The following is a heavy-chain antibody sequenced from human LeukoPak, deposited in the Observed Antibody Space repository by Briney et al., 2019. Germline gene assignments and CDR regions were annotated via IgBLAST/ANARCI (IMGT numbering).Heavy chain of an antibody. J-gene: IGHJ4*02. CDR2: IYPGDSET. V-gene: IGHV5-51*01. CDR3: VRALGYCSSGSCYNYDY. D-gene: IGHD2-15*01. CDR1: GSIFSSYW. Sequence: GASLQISCQGSGSIFSSYWIGWGRQLPGKGLEWMGIIYPGDSETSYSPSFQGQVTISADKSISTAYLQWSSLKASDTAMYYCVRALGYCSSGSCYNYDYWGQGTLVTVSS.